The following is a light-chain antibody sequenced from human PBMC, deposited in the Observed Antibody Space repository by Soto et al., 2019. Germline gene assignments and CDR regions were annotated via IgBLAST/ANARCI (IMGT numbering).Light chain of an antibody. CDR2: AAS. V-gene: IGKV3-20*01. CDR3: QQYGNSFRT. CDR1: QSVSSSY. Sequence: EIVLTQSPGTLSLSPGERATLSCRASQSVSSSYLAWYQQKPGQAPRLLIYAASSRATGIPDRFSGSGSGTDLTLTISRLEPEDFAVYYCQQYGNSFRTFGQGTKVEIK. J-gene: IGKJ1*01.